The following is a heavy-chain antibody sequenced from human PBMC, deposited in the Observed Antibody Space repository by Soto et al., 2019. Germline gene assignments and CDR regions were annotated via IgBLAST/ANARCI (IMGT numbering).Heavy chain of an antibody. Sequence: QVQLVQSGAEVKKPGSSVKVSCKASGGTFSSYAISWVRQAPGQGLEWMGGIIPIFGTANYAQKFQGRVTITADESTSKAYMELSSLRSEVTAVYYCAREPGLAYWGGDCYSGWVQGTLVTFSS. J-gene: IGHJ4*02. V-gene: IGHV1-69*12. CDR3: AREPGLAYWGGDCYSG. CDR1: GGTFSSYA. D-gene: IGHD2-21*02. CDR2: IIPIFGTA.